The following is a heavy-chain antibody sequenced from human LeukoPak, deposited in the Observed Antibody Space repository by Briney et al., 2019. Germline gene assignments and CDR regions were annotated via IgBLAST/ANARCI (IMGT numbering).Heavy chain of an antibody. Sequence: SQTLSLTCTVSSDSTYWGWIRQPAGKGLEWIGRIHTTGSTNYNPSLNSRVTISLDTSNHQLSLKLSSVTAADTAVYYCARGAGTITNDAFDIWGQGTMVTVPS. CDR3: ARGAGTITNDAFDI. D-gene: IGHD1-1*01. V-gene: IGHV4-61*02. J-gene: IGHJ3*02. CDR1: SDSTY. CDR2: IHTTGST.